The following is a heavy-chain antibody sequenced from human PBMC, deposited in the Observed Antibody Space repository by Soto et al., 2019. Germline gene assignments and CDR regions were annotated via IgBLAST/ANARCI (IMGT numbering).Heavy chain of an antibody. V-gene: IGHV3-23*01. Sequence: PGGSLRLSCAASGFTVSSNYMNWVRQAPGKGLEWVSVISGSDDSTYYADSVKGRFTISRDNSKNTLYLQMNSLRAEDTAVYYCAKRSSSSTFDYWGQGTLVTAPQ. D-gene: IGHD6-6*01. CDR3: AKRSSSSTFDY. CDR2: ISGSDDST. J-gene: IGHJ4*02. CDR1: GFTVSSNY.